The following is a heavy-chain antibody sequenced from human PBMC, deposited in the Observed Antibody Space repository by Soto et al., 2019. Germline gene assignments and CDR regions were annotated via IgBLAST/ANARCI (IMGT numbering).Heavy chain of an antibody. V-gene: IGHV1-18*01. CDR3: ARINLGYSGYDSVVTFEI. J-gene: IGHJ3*02. CDR2: ISAYNGNT. CDR1: GYTFTSYG. Sequence: ASVKVSCKASGYTFTSYGISWVRQAPGQGLEWMGWISAYNGNTNYAQKLQGRVTMTTDTSTSTAYMELRSLRSEDTAVYYCARINLGYSGYDSVVTFEIRGQGTMVTGSS. D-gene: IGHD5-12*01.